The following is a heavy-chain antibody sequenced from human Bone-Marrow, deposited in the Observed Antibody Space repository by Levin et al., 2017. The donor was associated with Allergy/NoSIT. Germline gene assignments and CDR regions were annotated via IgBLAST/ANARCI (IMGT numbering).Heavy chain of an antibody. CDR3: ARLGMVIWDWFDP. Sequence: GESLKISCAASGFTFSSYSMNWVRQAPGKGLEWVSYISSSSSTIYYADSVKGRFTISRDNAKNSLYLQMNSLRDEDTAVYYCARLGMVIWDWFDPWGQGTLVTVSS. D-gene: IGHD3-3*01. J-gene: IGHJ5*02. V-gene: IGHV3-48*02. CDR1: GFTFSSYS. CDR2: ISSSSSTI.